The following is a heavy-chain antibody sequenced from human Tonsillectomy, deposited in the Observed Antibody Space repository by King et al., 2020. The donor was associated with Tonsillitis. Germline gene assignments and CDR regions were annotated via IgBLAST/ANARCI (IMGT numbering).Heavy chain of an antibody. V-gene: IGHV3-9*01. CDR3: AKDGRRDAYNFNYVDY. J-gene: IGHJ4*02. CDR1: GFTFGDYA. CDR2: ITWNSGSI. D-gene: IGHD5-24*01. Sequence: VQLVESGGGLIQPGRSLRLSCAASGFTFGDYAMHWVRQGPGKGLEWVSSITWNSGSIGYADSVKGRFTISRDNAKNSLYLQMNSLRPEDTALYYCAKDGRRDAYNFNYVDYWGQGTLVTVSS.